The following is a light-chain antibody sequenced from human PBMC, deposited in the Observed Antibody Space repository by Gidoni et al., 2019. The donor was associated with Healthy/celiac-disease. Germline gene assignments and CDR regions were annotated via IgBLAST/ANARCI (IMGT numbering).Light chain of an antibody. CDR3: QQYNNWPPIT. Sequence: EIVMTQSPATLSVSPGERATLSCRASQSVSSNLAWYQQKPGQAPRLLIYGASTRATGLPARCSGSGSGTEFTLTISSLQSEDFAVYYCQQYNNWPPITFXXXTRLEIK. J-gene: IGKJ5*01. CDR1: QSVSSN. CDR2: GAS. V-gene: IGKV3-15*01.